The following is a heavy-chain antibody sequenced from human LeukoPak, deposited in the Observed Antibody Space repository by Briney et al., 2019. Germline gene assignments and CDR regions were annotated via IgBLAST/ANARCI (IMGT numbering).Heavy chain of an antibody. CDR2: ISYDGSNK. V-gene: IGHV3-30*18. CDR1: GFTFSSYG. J-gene: IGHJ4*02. CDR3: AKAGYYDYVWGSYRVDY. Sequence: GGSLRLSCAASGFTFSSYGMHWVRQAPGKGLEWVAVISYDGSNKYYADSVKGRFTISRDNSKNTLYLQMNSLRAEDTAVYYCAKAGYYDYVWGSYRVDYWGQGTLVTVSS. D-gene: IGHD3-16*02.